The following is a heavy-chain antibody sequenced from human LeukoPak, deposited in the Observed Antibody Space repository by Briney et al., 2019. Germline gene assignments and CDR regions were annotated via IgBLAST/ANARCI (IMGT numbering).Heavy chain of an antibody. J-gene: IGHJ5*02. CDR2: INHSGST. D-gene: IGHD6-13*01. CDR3: ARGRRGRIAAAGRYNWFDP. CDR1: GGSISSYY. V-gene: IGHV4-34*01. Sequence: SETLSLTCTVSGGSISSYYWSWIRQPPGKGLEWIGEINHSGSTNYNPSLKSRVTISVDTSKNQFSLKLSSVTAADTAVYYCARGRRGRIAAAGRYNWFDPWGQGTLVTVSS.